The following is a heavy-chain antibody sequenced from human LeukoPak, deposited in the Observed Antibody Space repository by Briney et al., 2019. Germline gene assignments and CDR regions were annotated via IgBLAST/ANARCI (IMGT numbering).Heavy chain of an antibody. V-gene: IGHV4-61*02. CDR2: IYTSGST. CDR3: ARGYYDSSGYYHEGY. D-gene: IGHD3-22*01. Sequence: SQTLSLTCTVSGGSISSGSYYWSWIRQPAGKGLEWIGRIYTSGSTNYNPSLKSRVTTPVDTSKNQFSLKLSSVTAADTAVYYCARGYYDSSGYYHEGYWGQGTLVTVSS. CDR1: GGSISSGSYY. J-gene: IGHJ4*02.